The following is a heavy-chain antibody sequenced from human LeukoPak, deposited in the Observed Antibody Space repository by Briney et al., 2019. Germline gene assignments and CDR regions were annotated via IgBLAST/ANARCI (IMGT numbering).Heavy chain of an antibody. D-gene: IGHD4-17*01. CDR3: ARRTTVTPNWFDP. CDR2: IYYTGST. Sequence: SETLSLTCTVSGGSISTYYWSWIRQPPGKALEWIGYIYYTGSTNYHPSLKSRITMSLDTSKNQFSLKLSSVTAADTAVYYCARRTTVTPNWFDPWGQGTLVTVSS. V-gene: IGHV4-59*08. J-gene: IGHJ5*02. CDR1: GGSISTYY.